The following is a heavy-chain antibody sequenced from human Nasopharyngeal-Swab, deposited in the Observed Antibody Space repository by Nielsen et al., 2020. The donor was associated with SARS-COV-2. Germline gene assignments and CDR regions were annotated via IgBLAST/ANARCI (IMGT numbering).Heavy chain of an antibody. D-gene: IGHD3-16*02. J-gene: IGHJ4*02. CDR1: GFTFGDYA. V-gene: IGHV3-49*04. CDR3: TTDRHYDYVWGSYRYPGY. CDR2: IRSKAYGGTT. Sequence: GESLKISCTASGFTFGDYAMSWVRQAPGKGLEWVGFIRSKAYGGTTEYAASVKGRFTISRDDSKSIAYLQMNSLKTEDTAVYYCTTDRHYDYVWGSYRYPGYWGQGTLVTVSS.